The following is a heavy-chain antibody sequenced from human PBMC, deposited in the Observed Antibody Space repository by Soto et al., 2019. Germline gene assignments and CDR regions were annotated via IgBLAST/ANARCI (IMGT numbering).Heavy chain of an antibody. J-gene: IGHJ6*02. V-gene: IGHV3-30*18. Sequence: QVQLVESGGGVVQPGRSLRLSCAASGFTFSSYGMHWVRQAPGKGLEWVAVISYDGSNKYYADSVKGRFTISRDNSKNTLYLQMNSLRVEDTAVYYCAKVMGATKSHLYYGMDVWGQGTTVTVSS. CDR3: AKVMGATKSHLYYGMDV. CDR1: GFTFSSYG. D-gene: IGHD1-26*01. CDR2: ISYDGSNK.